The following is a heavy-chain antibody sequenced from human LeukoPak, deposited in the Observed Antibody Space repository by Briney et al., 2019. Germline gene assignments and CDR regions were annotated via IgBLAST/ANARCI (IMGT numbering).Heavy chain of an antibody. D-gene: IGHD4-17*01. V-gene: IGHV5-51*01. CDR2: IYPGDSDT. J-gene: IGHJ4*02. CDR3: ARHKTVTTPDY. CDR1: GYRFTSYW. Sequence: GESLQISCQGSGYRFTSYWIGWVRQMPGKGLEWMGIIYPGDSDTRYSPSFQGQVTISADKSISTAYLQWSSLKASDTAMYYCARHKTVTTPDYWGQGTLVTVSS.